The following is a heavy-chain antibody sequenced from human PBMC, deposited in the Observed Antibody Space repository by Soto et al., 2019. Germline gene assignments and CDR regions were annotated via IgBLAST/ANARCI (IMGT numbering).Heavy chain of an antibody. CDR3: ARAGAGYYGRYYYGMDV. D-gene: IGHD3-22*01. CDR2: ISYDGSNK. V-gene: IGHV3-30-3*01. CDR1: GFTFSSYA. J-gene: IGHJ6*02. Sequence: GGSLRLSCAASGFTFSSYAMHWVRQAPGKGLEWVAVISYDGSNKYYADSVKGRFTISRDNSKNTLYLQMNSLRAEDTAVYYCARAGAGYYGRYYYGMDVWGQGTTVTVSS.